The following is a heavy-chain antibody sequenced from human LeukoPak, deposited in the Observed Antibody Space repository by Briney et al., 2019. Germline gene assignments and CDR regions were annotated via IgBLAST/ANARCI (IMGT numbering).Heavy chain of an antibody. J-gene: IGHJ4*02. CDR3: ARKWVAYDLPYYFDY. CDR1: GYSISSGYY. Sequence: SETLSLTCTVSGYSISSGYYWGWIRQPPRKGLEWIGSMYHSGSSYYNPSLKSRVTISVDTSKNQFSLKLSSVTAADTAVYYCARKWVAYDLPYYFDYWGQGTLVTVSS. V-gene: IGHV4-38-2*02. D-gene: IGHD6-19*01. CDR2: MYHSGSS.